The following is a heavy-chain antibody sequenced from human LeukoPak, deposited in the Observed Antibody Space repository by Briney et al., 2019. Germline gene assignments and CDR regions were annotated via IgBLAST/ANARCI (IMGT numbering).Heavy chain of an antibody. D-gene: IGHD2-15*01. CDR3: ARVWGARIGYCSGGSCYVGPIDY. CDR1: GFTFSSYA. Sequence: GGSLRLSCAASGFTFSSYAMSWVRQAPGKGLEWVSAISGSGGSTYYADSVKGRFTISRDNSKNTLYLQMNSLRAEDTAVYYCARVWGARIGYCSGGSCYVGPIDYWGQGTLVTVSS. J-gene: IGHJ4*02. V-gene: IGHV3-23*01. CDR2: ISGSGGST.